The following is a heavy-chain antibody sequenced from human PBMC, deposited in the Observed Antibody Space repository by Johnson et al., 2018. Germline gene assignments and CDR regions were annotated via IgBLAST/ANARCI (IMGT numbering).Heavy chain of an antibody. CDR3: AKDLSGSYTIDY. CDR2: IWSDGRTK. D-gene: IGHD1-26*01. V-gene: IGHV3-33*06. CDR1: GFTFSRYG. J-gene: IGHJ4*02. Sequence: SGFTFSRYGMHWVRQAPGKGLEWVAVIWSDGRTKDYTDSVKGRFSISRENTKNSLYLQMNGLGVGDTAVYYCAKDLSGSYTIDYWGQGTLVTVSS.